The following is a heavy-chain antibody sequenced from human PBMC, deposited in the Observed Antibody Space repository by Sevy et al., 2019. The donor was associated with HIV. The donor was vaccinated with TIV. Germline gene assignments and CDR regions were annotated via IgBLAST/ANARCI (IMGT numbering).Heavy chain of an antibody. J-gene: IGHJ4*02. CDR2: FCFGGSTI. V-gene: IGHV3-23*01. CDR3: AREGCTVPYDY. D-gene: IGHD2-8*02. CDR1: GFTFSIYT. Sequence: GGSLRLSCAASGFTFSIYTMSWVRQAPGKGLEWVSTFCFGGSTIQYVDSVKGRFTISRDNSKNTLYLQMNSLRADDTAVYYCAREGCTVPYDYWGQGTLVTVSS.